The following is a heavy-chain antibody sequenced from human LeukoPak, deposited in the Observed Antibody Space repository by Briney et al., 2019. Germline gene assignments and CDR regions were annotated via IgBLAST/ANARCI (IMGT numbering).Heavy chain of an antibody. CDR3: AKGIQTGYSFGMDV. Sequence: GGSLTLSCGASGFSFDDYAMYWVRQAPGKGLEWVSGISYNSGTIGYADSVKGRFTISRDNAKNSLYLQMNSLRAEDTALYYCAKGIQTGYSFGMDVWGQGTTVTVSS. V-gene: IGHV3-9*01. CDR1: GFSFDDYA. CDR2: ISYNSGTI. J-gene: IGHJ6*02. D-gene: IGHD5-18*01.